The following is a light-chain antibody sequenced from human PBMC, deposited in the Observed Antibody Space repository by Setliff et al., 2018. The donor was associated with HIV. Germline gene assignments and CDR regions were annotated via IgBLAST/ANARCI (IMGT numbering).Light chain of an antibody. CDR1: SSNIGSNF. CDR3: TSWDDTLDGRL. CDR2: RSN. V-gene: IGLV1-47*01. Sequence: QSVLTQPPSASGTPGQRVTISCSGSSSNIGSNFVYRYQQFPGTAPKLLIYRSNQRPSGVPDRFSGSKSGTSASLVISGLRSEDEADYYCTSWDDTLDGRLFGGGTKVTVL. J-gene: IGLJ3*02.